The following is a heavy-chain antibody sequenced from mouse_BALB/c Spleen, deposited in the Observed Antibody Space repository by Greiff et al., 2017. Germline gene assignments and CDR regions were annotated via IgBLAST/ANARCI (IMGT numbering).Heavy chain of an antibody. Sequence: VQLKESGPSLVKPSQTLSLTCSVTGDSITSGYWNWIRKFPGNKLEYMGYISYSGSTYYNPSLKSRISITRDTPKNQYYLQLNSVTTEDTATYYCARGDYGSSYPWFAYWGQGTLVTVSA. CDR3: ARGDYGSSYPWFAY. CDR1: GDSITSGY. D-gene: IGHD1-1*01. CDR2: ISYSGST. J-gene: IGHJ3*01. V-gene: IGHV3-8*02.